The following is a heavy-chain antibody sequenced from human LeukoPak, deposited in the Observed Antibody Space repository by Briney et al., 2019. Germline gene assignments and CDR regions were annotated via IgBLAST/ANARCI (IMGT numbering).Heavy chain of an antibody. CDR3: ARGGPKQWLDNYYYYYMDV. CDR2: ISAYNGNT. CDR1: GYTFTSYG. J-gene: IGHJ6*03. V-gene: IGHV1-18*01. D-gene: IGHD6-19*01. Sequence: GASVKVSCKASGYTFTSYGISWVRQAPGQGLEWMGWISAYNGNTNYAQKLQGRVTMTTDTSISTAYMELSSLRSEDTAVYYCARGGPKQWLDNYYYYYMDVWGKGTTVTVSS.